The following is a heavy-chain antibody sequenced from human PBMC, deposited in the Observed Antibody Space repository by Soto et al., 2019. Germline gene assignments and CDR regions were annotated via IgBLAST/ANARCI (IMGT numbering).Heavy chain of an antibody. J-gene: IGHJ2*01. CDR1: GGSISSGGYY. Sequence: SETLSLTCTVSGGSISSGGYYWSWIRQHLGKGLEWIGYIYYSGSTYYNPSLKSRVTISVDTSKNQFSLKLSSVTAADTAVDYYSSEVFLFLPPILWYFDLRGRGTLVTLSS. D-gene: IGHD3-22*01. V-gene: IGHV4-31*03. CDR3: SSEVFLFLPPILWYFDL. CDR2: IYYSGST.